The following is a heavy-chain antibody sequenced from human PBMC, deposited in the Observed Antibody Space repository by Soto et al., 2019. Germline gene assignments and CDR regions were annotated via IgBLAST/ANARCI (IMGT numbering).Heavy chain of an antibody. CDR1: GYTFTRYS. V-gene: IGHV1-3*05. J-gene: IGHJ4*02. CDR3: ARESLGIFDY. CDR2: INAGNGNT. D-gene: IGHD7-27*01. Sequence: QVQFVQSGAEEKKPGDSVKVSCKASGYTFTRYSMHWVRQAPGQMLEWMGWINAGNGNTKYSQNFQYRVSITRDTSASTAYMELSSLRSEDTAVYYCARESLGIFDYWGQGTLVTVSS.